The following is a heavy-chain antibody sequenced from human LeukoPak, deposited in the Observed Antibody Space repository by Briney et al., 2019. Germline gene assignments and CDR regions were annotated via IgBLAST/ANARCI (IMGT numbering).Heavy chain of an antibody. CDR3: GRLGQGINWFDS. CDR2: INTDGIST. Sequence: GGSLRLSCAASGFTFSNAWMSWVRQAPGKGLVWVSRINTDGISTNYADSVKGRFTISRDNAKNTVYLQMNSLRAEDTAVYYCGRLGQGINWFDSWGQGTLVTVSS. CDR1: GFTFSNAW. J-gene: IGHJ5*01. V-gene: IGHV3-74*01. D-gene: IGHD3/OR15-3a*01.